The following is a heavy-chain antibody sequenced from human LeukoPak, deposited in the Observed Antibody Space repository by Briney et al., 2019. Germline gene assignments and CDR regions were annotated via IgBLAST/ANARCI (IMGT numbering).Heavy chain of an antibody. CDR2: INTNTGNS. V-gene: IGHV7-4-1*02. D-gene: IGHD3-3*01. CDR1: GYTFTSYA. Sequence: ASVKVSCKASGYTFTSYAMNWVRQAPGQGLEWMGWINTNTGNSTYAQGFTGRFVFSLDTSVSTAYLQISSLKAEDTAVYYCARGITIFGVASNWFDPWGQGTLVTVSS. J-gene: IGHJ5*02. CDR3: ARGITIFGVASNWFDP.